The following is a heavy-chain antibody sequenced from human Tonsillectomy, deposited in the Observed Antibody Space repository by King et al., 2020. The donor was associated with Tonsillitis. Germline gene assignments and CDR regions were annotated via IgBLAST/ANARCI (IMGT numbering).Heavy chain of an antibody. CDR2: INYSGST. V-gene: IGHV4-59*01. CDR3: AREHMLCCSGGSCYYATRYVHL. J-gene: IGHJ2*01. D-gene: IGHD2-15*01. Sequence: QLQESGPGLVKPSENLSLTCTVSGGSISSYYWSWIRQPPGKGLGGVGYINYSGSTHYNPSLQSRVTISVDTPKNQFSPKLSSVTAADTAGYYCAREHMLCCSGGSCYYATRYVHLWGRDTLVTVSS. CDR1: GGSISSYY.